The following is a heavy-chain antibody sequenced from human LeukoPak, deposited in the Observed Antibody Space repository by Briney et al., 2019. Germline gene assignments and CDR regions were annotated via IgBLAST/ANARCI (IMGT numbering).Heavy chain of an antibody. CDR3: ARAASDGYNYY. V-gene: IGHV4-59*01. J-gene: IGHJ4*02. CDR2: IYYSGST. Sequence: SETLSLTCAVYGGSFSGYYWSWIRQPPGKGLEWIGYIYYSGSTNYNPSLKSRVTISVDTSKNQFSLKLSSVTAADTAVHYCARAASDGYNYYWGQGTLVTVSS. CDR1: GGSFSGYY. D-gene: IGHD5-24*01.